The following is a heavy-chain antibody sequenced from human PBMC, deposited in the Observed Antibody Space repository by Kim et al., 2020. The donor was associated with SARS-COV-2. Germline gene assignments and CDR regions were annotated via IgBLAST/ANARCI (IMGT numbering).Heavy chain of an antibody. D-gene: IGHD6-19*01. J-gene: IGHJ4*02. Sequence: SVKGRITISRDNAKNSLYLQLNSLRDEDTAVYYCARDQGYSSGWYTFFDYWGQGTLVTVSS. CDR3: ARDQGYSSGWYTFFDY. V-gene: IGHV3-48*02.